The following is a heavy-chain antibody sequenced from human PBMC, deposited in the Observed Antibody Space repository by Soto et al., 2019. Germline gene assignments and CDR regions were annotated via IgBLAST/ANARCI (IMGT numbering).Heavy chain of an antibody. Sequence: QVQLVESGGGVVQPGRSLRLSCAASGFTFSSYAMHWVRQAPGKGLEWVAVISYDGSNKYYADSVKGRFTISRDNSKNTLYLQMNNLRSEDTAVYYCVCGAVGRSFGDFDLWGRVTLVTVSS. CDR2: ISYDGSNK. CDR1: GFTFSSYA. CDR3: VCGAVGRSFGDFDL. V-gene: IGHV3-30-3*01. D-gene: IGHD3-10*01. J-gene: IGHJ2*01.